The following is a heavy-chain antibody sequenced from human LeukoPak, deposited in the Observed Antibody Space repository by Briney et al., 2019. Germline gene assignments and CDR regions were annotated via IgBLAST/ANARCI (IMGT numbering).Heavy chain of an antibody. V-gene: IGHV3-9*01. CDR1: GFTFDDYA. D-gene: IGHD1-26*01. CDR2: ISWNSGSI. Sequence: GRSLRLSCAASGFTFDDYAMHWVRQAPGKGLEWVSGISWNSGSIGYADSVKGRFTISRDNAKNTLYLQMDSLRAEDTAVYYCARDHRWELLFDYWGQRTLVTVSS. J-gene: IGHJ4*02. CDR3: ARDHRWELLFDY.